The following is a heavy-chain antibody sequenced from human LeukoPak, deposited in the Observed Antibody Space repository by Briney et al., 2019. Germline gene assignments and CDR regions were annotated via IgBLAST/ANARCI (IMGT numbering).Heavy chain of an antibody. V-gene: IGHV1-8*01. CDR1: GYTFTSYD. CDR3: AIESGGVLEGP. J-gene: IGHJ5*02. CDR2: MNPNSGNT. D-gene: IGHD3-3*02. Sequence: ASXXVSCKASGYTFTSYDINWVRQATGQGLEWMGWMNPNSGNTGYAQKFQGRVTMTRNTSITTAYMELSSLRSEDTAVYYCAIESGGVLEGPWGQGTLVTVSS.